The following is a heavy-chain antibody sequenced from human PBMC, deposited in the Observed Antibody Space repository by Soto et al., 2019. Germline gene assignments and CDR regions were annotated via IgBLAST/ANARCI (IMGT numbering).Heavy chain of an antibody. CDR2: IIPIFGTA. D-gene: IGHD3-9*01. V-gene: IGHV1-69*12. J-gene: IGHJ6*02. CDR3: ARDSGARVDDGGHIYDILPGSYGMDV. CDR1: GGTFSSYA. Sequence: QVQLVQSGAEVKKPGSSVKVSCKASGGTFSSYAISWVRQAPGQGLEWMGGIIPIFGTANYAQKFQGRVTITADESTSTAYMELSSLRSEDTAVYYCARDSGARVDDGGHIYDILPGSYGMDVWGQGTTVTVSS.